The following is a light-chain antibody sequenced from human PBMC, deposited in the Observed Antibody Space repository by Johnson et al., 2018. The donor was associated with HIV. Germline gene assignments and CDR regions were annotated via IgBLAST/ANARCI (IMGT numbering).Light chain of an antibody. CDR3: GTWASSLRSGV. CDR1: SSNIGNNY. V-gene: IGLV1-51*01. Sequence: QSVLTQPPSVSAAPGQKVTISCSGSSSNIGNNYVSWYQQLPGTAPKLLIYDNNKRPSGTPDRFSGSKSGTSATLGITGLQTGDEADYYCGTWASSLRSGVFGTGTKVTGL. J-gene: IGLJ1*01. CDR2: DNN.